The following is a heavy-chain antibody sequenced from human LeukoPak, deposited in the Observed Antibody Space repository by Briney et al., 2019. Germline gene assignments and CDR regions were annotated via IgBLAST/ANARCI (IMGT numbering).Heavy chain of an antibody. V-gene: IGHV3-30*02. CDR2: IRYDGSNK. Sequence: GGSLRLSCAASGFTFSSFSMNWVRQAPGKGLEWVSFIRYDGSNKYYADSVKGRFTISRDNSKNTLYLQMNSLRAEDTAVYYCAKEVARYSSSSELAFDIWGQGTMVTVSS. CDR3: AKEVARYSSSSELAFDI. J-gene: IGHJ3*02. CDR1: GFTFSSFS. D-gene: IGHD6-6*01.